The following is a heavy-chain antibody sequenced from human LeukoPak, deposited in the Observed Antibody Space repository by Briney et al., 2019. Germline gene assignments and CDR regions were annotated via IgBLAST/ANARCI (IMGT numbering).Heavy chain of an antibody. CDR3: ARGTGTTAYFDY. D-gene: IGHD1-1*01. CDR2: ISGSSGYT. V-gene: IGHV3-21*01. Sequence: GGSLRLSCAASGFTFSTYSMNWVRQAPGKGLEWVSCISGSSGYTKYADSVKGRFTISRDNAKNSLYLQVNSLRAEDTAVYYCARGTGTTAYFDYWGQGTLVTVSS. CDR1: GFTFSTYS. J-gene: IGHJ4*02.